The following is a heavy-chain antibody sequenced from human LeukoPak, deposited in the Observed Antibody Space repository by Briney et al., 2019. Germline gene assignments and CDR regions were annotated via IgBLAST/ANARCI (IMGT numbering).Heavy chain of an antibody. V-gene: IGHV4-59*01. D-gene: IGHD3-10*01. CDR3: ARARGDVQIFDY. CDR1: GGSTSNYY. J-gene: IGHJ4*02. CDR2: INYSGST. Sequence: SETLSLTCTVSGGSTSNYYWSWIRQPPGKGLEWIGYINYSGSTNYNPSLKSRVTISVDTSKNQFSLNLSSVTAADTAVYYCARARGDVQIFDYWGQGTLVTVSS.